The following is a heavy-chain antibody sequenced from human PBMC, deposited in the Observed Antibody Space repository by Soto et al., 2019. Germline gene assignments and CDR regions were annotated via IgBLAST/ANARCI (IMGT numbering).Heavy chain of an antibody. J-gene: IGHJ4*02. V-gene: IGHV4-34*01. D-gene: IGHD3-9*01. CDR2: INHSGST. CDR3: GRLEGLATISYYFDY. CDR1: GGSFSGYY. Sequence: SETLSLTCAVYGGSFSGYYWSWIRQPPGKGLEWIGEINHSGSTYYNPSLESRVTISVDKSKNQSSLKLMSLSAADTAVYYCGRLEGLATISYYFDYWGQGALVTVSS.